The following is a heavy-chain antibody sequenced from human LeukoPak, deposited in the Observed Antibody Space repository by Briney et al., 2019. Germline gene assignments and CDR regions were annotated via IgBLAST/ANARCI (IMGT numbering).Heavy chain of an antibody. Sequence: SETLSLTCTVSGDSITSTNYHWGWIRLPPGKGLEWIGTISNSGSTYYKPSLKSRVNISVDTRKNQFSLKLSSVTAADTAVYYCARHSGHIYSGYDNYLDYWGQGTLVTVSS. CDR2: ISNSGST. CDR1: GDSITSTNYH. J-gene: IGHJ4*02. CDR3: ARHSGHIYSGYDNYLDY. D-gene: IGHD5-12*01. V-gene: IGHV4-39*01.